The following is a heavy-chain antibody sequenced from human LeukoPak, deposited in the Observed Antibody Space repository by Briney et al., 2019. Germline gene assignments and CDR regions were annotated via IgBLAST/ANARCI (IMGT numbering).Heavy chain of an antibody. CDR2: TDSSGGST. Sequence: PGGSLRLSCSASGFTFSSYAMHWVRQAPGKGLEYVSSTDSSGGSTYYAESVKGRFTISRDNSKNTLYLQVSSLRAEDTAVYYCVKRSMTSKSNYYYDFWGQGALVTVSS. CDR3: VKRSMTSKSNYYYDF. J-gene: IGHJ4*02. V-gene: IGHV3-64D*06. D-gene: IGHD6-6*01. CDR1: GFTFSSYA.